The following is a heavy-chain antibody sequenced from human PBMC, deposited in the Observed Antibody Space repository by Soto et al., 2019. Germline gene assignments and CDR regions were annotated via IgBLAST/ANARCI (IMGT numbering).Heavy chain of an antibody. Sequence: ASVKVYCKASGYTFTSYGISWVRQDPGQGLEWMGWISAYNGNTNYAQKLQGRVTMTTDTSTSTAYMELRSLRSDDTAVYYCARSRYCSSTSCYRVTWFDPWGQGTLVTVSS. CDR1: GYTFTSYG. D-gene: IGHD2-2*01. V-gene: IGHV1-18*04. CDR2: ISAYNGNT. J-gene: IGHJ5*02. CDR3: ARSRYCSSTSCYRVTWFDP.